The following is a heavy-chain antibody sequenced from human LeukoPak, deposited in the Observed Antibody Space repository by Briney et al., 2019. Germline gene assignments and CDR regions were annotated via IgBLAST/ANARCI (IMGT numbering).Heavy chain of an antibody. CDR1: GFTFSNYW. Sequence: GGSLRLSCAASGFTFSNYWMSWVRQAPGKGLEWVANIKQDGSEKYYVDSVKGRFTISRDNAKNSLYLQMNGLRAEDTAVYYCARSSLYYGNSDYSHYWGQGTLVTVSS. CDR2: IKQDGSEK. D-gene: IGHD3-22*01. J-gene: IGHJ4*02. CDR3: ARSSLYYGNSDYSHY. V-gene: IGHV3-7*01.